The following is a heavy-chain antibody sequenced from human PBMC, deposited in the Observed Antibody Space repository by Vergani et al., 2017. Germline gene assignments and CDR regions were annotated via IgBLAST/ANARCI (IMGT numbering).Heavy chain of an antibody. CDR3: ARVTVGNAFDI. V-gene: IGHV4-28*03. D-gene: IGHD1-1*01. CDR2: IYYSGST. Sequence: VQLVESGGGLVQPGGSLRLPCAASGFTFSNAWMSWVRQAPGKGLEWVGYIYYSGSTYYNPSLKSRVTMSVDTSKNQFSLKLSSVTAADTAVYYCARVTVGNAFDIWGQGTMVTVSS. J-gene: IGHJ3*02. CDR1: GFTFSNAW.